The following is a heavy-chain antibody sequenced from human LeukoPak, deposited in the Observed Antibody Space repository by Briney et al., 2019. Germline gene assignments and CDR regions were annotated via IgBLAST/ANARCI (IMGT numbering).Heavy chain of an antibody. CDR3: ARVSTGDINWFDP. V-gene: IGHV1-69*05. D-gene: IGHD7-27*01. CDR1: GGTFSSYA. CDR2: IIPIFGTA. Sequence: PVKVSCKASGGTFSSYAIGWVRQAPGQGLEWMGRIIPIFGTANYAQKFQGRVTITTDESTSTAYMELSSLRSEDTAVYYCARVSTGDINWFDPWGQGTLVTVSS. J-gene: IGHJ5*02.